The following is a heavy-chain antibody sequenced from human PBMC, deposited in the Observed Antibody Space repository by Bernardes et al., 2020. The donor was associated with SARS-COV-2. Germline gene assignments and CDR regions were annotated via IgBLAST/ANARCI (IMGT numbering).Heavy chain of an antibody. CDR3: ARDVFLGSSWDQSYYGMDV. CDR1: GGSISSSAYY. J-gene: IGHJ6*02. CDR2: VYFTGNT. D-gene: IGHD6-13*01. Sequence: SETLSLTCTVSGGSISSSAYYWGWIRQPPGKGLEWIGNVYFTGNTNHNPSLRSRAIIGIDTSKSQFSLRLNSVTAADAAVYYCARDVFLGSSWDQSYYGMDVWGQGTTVTVSS. V-gene: IGHV4-61*08.